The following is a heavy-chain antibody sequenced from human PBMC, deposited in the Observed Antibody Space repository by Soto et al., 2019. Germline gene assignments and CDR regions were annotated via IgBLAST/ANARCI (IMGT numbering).Heavy chain of an antibody. V-gene: IGHV3-30*18. D-gene: IGHD2-21*02. CDR1: GFSFSDFG. CDR2: ISHDGSNQ. J-gene: IGHJ6*02. CDR3: AKETRSRAVTATRVNGMDV. Sequence: QVQLVESGGGVVQPGRSLRLSCAPSGFSFSDFGMHWVRQAPGKGLEWVAAISHDGSNQHYGDSVKGRFSISRDHSNNRLYLQMNDLKVEDSAIYFCAKETRSRAVTATRVNGMDVWGQGTTVSVSS.